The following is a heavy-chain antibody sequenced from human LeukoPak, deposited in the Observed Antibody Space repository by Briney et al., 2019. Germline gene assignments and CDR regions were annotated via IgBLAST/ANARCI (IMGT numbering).Heavy chain of an antibody. J-gene: IGHJ4*02. V-gene: IGHV3-21*01. D-gene: IGHD3-10*01. CDR2: ISSSSSYI. Sequence: GGSLRLSCAASGFTFSRYSMNWVRQTPGKGLEWVSCISSSSSYIYYANSVKGRFTISRDNAKNSLYLQMNSLRAEDTAVYYCVREAPPKGFDCWGQGTLVTVSS. CDR1: GFTFSRYS. CDR3: VREAPPKGFDC.